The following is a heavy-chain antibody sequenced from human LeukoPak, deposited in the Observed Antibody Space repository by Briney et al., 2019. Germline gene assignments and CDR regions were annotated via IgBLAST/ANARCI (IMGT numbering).Heavy chain of an antibody. D-gene: IGHD3-22*01. CDR1: GFTFSSYA. CDR2: ISGSGGST. V-gene: IGHV3-23*01. J-gene: IGHJ3*02. CDR3: ARGYYYDSSGPSLGDAFDI. Sequence: PGGSLRLSCAASGFTFSSYAMSWVRQAPGKGLEWVSAISGSGGSTYYADSVKGRFTISRDNSKNTLYLQMNSLRAEDTAVYYCARGYYYDSSGPSLGDAFDIWGQGTMVTVSS.